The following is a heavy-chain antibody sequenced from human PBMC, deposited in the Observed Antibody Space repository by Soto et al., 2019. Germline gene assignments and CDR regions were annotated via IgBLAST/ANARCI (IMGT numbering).Heavy chain of an antibody. V-gene: IGHV1-18*01. Sequence: QVQLVQSGAEVKKPGASVKVSCKAYGYTFSSYGLSWVRQAPGQGLEWMGWISAYSGNTVYTQRFKGRLTMAPDTSTGTAYMELRSLRSDDTAVYYCARDFYQSSGYCDYWGQGTLVTVSS. D-gene: IGHD3-22*01. J-gene: IGHJ4*02. CDR2: ISAYSGNT. CDR3: ARDFYQSSGYCDY. CDR1: GYTFSSYG.